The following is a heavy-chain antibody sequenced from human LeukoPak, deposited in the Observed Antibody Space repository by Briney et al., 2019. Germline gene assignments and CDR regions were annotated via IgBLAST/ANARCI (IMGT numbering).Heavy chain of an antibody. J-gene: IGHJ1*01. CDR1: GFTFSSYA. Sequence: PGGSLRLSCAASGFTFSSYAMSWVRQAPGKGLEWVSAISGSGGSTYYADSVKGRFTISRDNSKNTLYLQMNSLRAEDTAVYYCAKDYISYYYDSSGYNDWGQGTLVTVSS. D-gene: IGHD3-22*01. CDR2: ISGSGGST. CDR3: AKDYISYYYDSSGYND. V-gene: IGHV3-23*01.